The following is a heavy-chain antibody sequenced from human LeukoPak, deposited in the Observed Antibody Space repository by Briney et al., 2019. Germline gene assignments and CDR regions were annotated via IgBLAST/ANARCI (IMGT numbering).Heavy chain of an antibody. D-gene: IGHD3-22*01. Sequence: SETLSLTCAVYGGSFSGYYWSWIRQPPGKGLEWIGEINHSGSTNYNPSLKSRVTISVDTSKNQFSLKLSSVTAADTAVYYCARDDGSGYSYFDYWGQGTLVTVSS. V-gene: IGHV4-34*01. CDR2: INHSGST. J-gene: IGHJ4*02. CDR3: ARDDGSGYSYFDY. CDR1: GGSFSGYY.